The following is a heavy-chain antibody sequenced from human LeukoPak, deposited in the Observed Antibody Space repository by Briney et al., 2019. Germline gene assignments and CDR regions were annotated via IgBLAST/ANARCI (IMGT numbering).Heavy chain of an antibody. J-gene: IGHJ4*02. CDR1: GFTFSNAW. V-gene: IGHV3-15*01. Sequence: GGSLRLSCAAPGFTFSNAWMSWVRQAPGKGLEWVGRIKSKTDGGTTDYAAPVKGRFTISRDDSKNTLYLQMNSLKTEDTAVYYCTTVDSSGWYGAFDYWGQGTLVTVSS. CDR3: TTVDSSGWYGAFDY. D-gene: IGHD6-19*01. CDR2: IKSKTDGGTT.